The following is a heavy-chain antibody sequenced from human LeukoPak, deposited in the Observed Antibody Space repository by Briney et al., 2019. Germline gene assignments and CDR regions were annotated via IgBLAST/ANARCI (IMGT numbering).Heavy chain of an antibody. CDR3: ARRRYYDSSGYLE. V-gene: IGHV4-39*01. CDR2: IYYSGRT. CDR1: GDSVSRSDSY. Sequence: PSETLSLTCTIFGDSVSRSDSYWDRIRQPPGKGLEWIGTIYYSGRTYYGPSLKSRVTLSVDMSNNQFSLTLSSVTAADTALYFCARRRYYDSSGYLEWGQGTLVTVSS. J-gene: IGHJ1*01. D-gene: IGHD3-22*01.